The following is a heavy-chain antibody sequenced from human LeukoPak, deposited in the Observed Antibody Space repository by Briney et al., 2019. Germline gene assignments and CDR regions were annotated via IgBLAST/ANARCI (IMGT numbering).Heavy chain of an antibody. J-gene: IGHJ4*02. CDR1: GFTFSSYA. CDR3: ARERGYSGSYSGFDY. D-gene: IGHD1-26*01. CDR2: INSDGSST. Sequence: GGSLRLSXAASGFTFSSYAMSWVRQTPGKGLVWVSRINSDGSSTSYADSVKGRFTISRDNAKNTLYLQMNSLRAEDTAVYYCARERGYSGSYSGFDYWGQGTLVTVSS. V-gene: IGHV3-74*01.